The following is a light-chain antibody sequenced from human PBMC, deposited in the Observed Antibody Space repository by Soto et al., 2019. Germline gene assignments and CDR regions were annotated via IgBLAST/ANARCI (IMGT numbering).Light chain of an antibody. CDR1: QSVSSN. V-gene: IGKV3D-15*01. J-gene: IGKJ1*01. CDR3: QQYNNWWT. CDR2: VAS. Sequence: EIVMTQSPATLSVSPGERATLSCRASQSVSSNLAWYQQKPGQAPRLLIYVASTRATAIPARFSGSGSGTEFTLTISSLQSEDFAVYYCQQYNNWWTFGQGTKVEIK.